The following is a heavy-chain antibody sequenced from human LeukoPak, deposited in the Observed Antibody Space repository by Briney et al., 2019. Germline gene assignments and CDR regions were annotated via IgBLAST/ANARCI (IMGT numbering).Heavy chain of an antibody. V-gene: IGHV4-34*01. J-gene: IGHJ4*02. CDR3: ARTPKYYYDSSGYHLFDY. Sequence: SETLSLTCAVYGGSFSGYYWSWIRQPPGKGLEWIGEINHSGSTNYNPSLKSRVTISVDTSKNQFSLKLSSVTAADTAVYSCARTPKYYYDSSGYHLFDYWGQGTLVTVSS. CDR1: GGSFSGYY. CDR2: INHSGST. D-gene: IGHD3-22*01.